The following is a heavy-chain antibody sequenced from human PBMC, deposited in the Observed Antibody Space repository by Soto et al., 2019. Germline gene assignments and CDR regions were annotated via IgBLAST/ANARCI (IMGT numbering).Heavy chain of an antibody. D-gene: IGHD2-15*01. CDR2: ISTTSFTI. V-gene: IGHV3-48*02. J-gene: IGHJ5*01. Sequence: VGSLRLSCTASGFRFSTYDMDWLRQAPGKGPEWIAHISTTSFTIYYADSVKGRFTISRDNARNSLYLEMNSLRDEDTAVYYCARDRCYDGTCYSASDSWGQGTLVTVSS. CDR1: GFRFSTYD. CDR3: ARDRCYDGTCYSASDS.